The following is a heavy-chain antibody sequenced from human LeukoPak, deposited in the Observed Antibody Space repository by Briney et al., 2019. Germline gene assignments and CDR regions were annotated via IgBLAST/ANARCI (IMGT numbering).Heavy chain of an antibody. D-gene: IGHD3-9*01. CDR1: GFTFDDYA. Sequence: GGSLRLSCAASGFTFDDYAMHWVRQAPGKGLEWVSGISWNSGSIGYADSVKGRFTISRDNAKNSLYLQMNSLRAEDTAVYYCARDGHYDILTGYFQDWGQGTLVTVSS. CDR3: ARDGHYDILTGYFQD. CDR2: ISWNSGSI. J-gene: IGHJ1*01. V-gene: IGHV3-9*01.